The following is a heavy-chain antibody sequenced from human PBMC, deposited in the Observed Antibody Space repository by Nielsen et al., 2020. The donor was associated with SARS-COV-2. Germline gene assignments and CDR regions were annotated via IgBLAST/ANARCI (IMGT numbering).Heavy chain of an antibody. CDR2: IYYSGST. J-gene: IGHJ4*02. CDR3: ARTTYYDFWSGYQPQFDY. CDR1: GGSISSGGYY. V-gene: IGHV4-31*03. D-gene: IGHD3-3*01. Sequence: SETLSLTCTVSGGSISSGGYYWSWIRQHPGKGLEWIGYIYYSGSTYYNPSLKSRVTISVDTSKNQFSLKLSSVTAADTAVYYCARTTYYDFWSGYQPQFDYWGQGTLVTVSS.